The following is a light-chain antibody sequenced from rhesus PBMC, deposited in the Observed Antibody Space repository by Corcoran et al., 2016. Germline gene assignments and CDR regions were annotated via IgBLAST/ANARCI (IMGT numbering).Light chain of an antibody. CDR1: QGISSY. Sequence: DIQMTQSPSSLSASVGDTVTITCRASQGISSYLNWFQPKPGKAPKLLIYEASSLESGVPSRFSGSGAGTDFTLTISSLQPEDFAAYYCLQHNSYPLTFGGGTKVEIK. J-gene: IGKJ4*01. CDR3: LQHNSYPLT. V-gene: IGKV1-28*03. CDR2: EAS.